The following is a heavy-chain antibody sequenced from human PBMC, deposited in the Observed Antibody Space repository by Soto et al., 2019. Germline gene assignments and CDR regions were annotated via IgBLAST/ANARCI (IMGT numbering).Heavy chain of an antibody. V-gene: IGHV4-31*03. CDR1: GDSISSGGYY. J-gene: IGHJ5*02. D-gene: IGHD1-7*01. Sequence: PSETLSLTCTVSGDSISSGGYYWSWIRQHPGKGLEWIGSIYYSGSTYYNPSLRSRVTMSVDTSKNQFSLKMSSVTAAETAVYYCARGHRLFDPLGSGTTLIILVPVWFDPWGQGTLVTVSS. CDR2: IYYSGST. CDR3: ARGHRLFDPLGSGTTLIILVPVWFDP.